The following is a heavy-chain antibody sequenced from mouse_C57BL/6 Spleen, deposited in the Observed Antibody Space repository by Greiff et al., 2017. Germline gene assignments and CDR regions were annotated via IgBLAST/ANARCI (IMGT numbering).Heavy chain of an antibody. V-gene: IGHV1-80*01. CDR2: IYPGGGDT. Sequence: QVQLQQSGAELVKPGASVKISCTASGYAFSSYWMHWVKPRPGQGLEWLGQIYPGGGDTNYNGKFKGKAPLTADKSSSTAYMQLSSLTSEDSAVYFCARTGMYYFDYWGQGTTLTVSS. CDR3: ARTGMYYFDY. D-gene: IGHD4-1*01. CDR1: GYAFSSYW. J-gene: IGHJ2*01.